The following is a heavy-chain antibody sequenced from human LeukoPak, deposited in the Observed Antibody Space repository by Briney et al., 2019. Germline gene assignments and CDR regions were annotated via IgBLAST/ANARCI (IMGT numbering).Heavy chain of an antibody. D-gene: IGHD6-13*01. CDR2: ISYDGSNK. V-gene: IGHV3-30*03. CDR1: GFTFSSYG. J-gene: IGHJ3*02. Sequence: GRPLRLSCAASGFTFSSYGMHWVRQAPGKGLEWVAVISYDGSNKYYADSVKGRFTISRENAKNSLYLQMNSLRAGDTAVYYCARGIAAADGDAFDIWGQGTMVTVSS. CDR3: ARGIAAADGDAFDI.